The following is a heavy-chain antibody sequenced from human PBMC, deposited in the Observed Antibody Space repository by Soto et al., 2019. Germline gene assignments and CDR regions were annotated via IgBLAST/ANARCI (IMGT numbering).Heavy chain of an antibody. CDR3: ASSAAAGPKYSLLGYYYYGMDV. CDR2: ISYDGSNK. Sequence: PGGSLRLSCAASGFTFSSYAMHWVRQAPGKGLEWVAVISYDGSNKYYADSVKGRFTISRDNSKNTLYLQMNSLRAEDTAVYYCASSAAAGPKYSLLGYYYYGMDVWGQGTTVTVSS. D-gene: IGHD6-13*01. CDR1: GFTFSSYA. J-gene: IGHJ6*02. V-gene: IGHV3-30-3*01.